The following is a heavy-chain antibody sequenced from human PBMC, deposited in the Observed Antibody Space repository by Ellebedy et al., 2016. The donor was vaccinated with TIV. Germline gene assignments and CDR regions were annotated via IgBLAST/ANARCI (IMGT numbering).Heavy chain of an antibody. CDR2: ISYDGSNK. CDR1: GFTFSNYG. V-gene: IGHV3-30*18. CDR3: AKDRHPSSWLEADY. J-gene: IGHJ4*02. D-gene: IGHD6-13*01. Sequence: GGSLRLXCAASGFTFSNYGMHWVRQAPGKGLEWVALISYDGSNKYYADSVKGRFTISRDNSKNTLYLQMDSLRADDTAVFYCAKDRHPSSWLEADYWGRGTLVTVSS.